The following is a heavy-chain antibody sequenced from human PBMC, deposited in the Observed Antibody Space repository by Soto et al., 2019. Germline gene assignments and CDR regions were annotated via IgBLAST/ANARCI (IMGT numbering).Heavy chain of an antibody. CDR3: VRQGIDYLHGLVDV. CDR2: VYYTGGT. D-gene: IGHD1-26*01. J-gene: IGHJ6*02. Sequence: QVHVQQSGPGLVKPSETLSLSCTVSSGPSSSHNWGWIRQPPGRGLVWIGYVYYTGGTSYNPSLKSRVTISADTSTNHISLTLSSVTAADTAVYYCVRQGIDYLHGLVDVWGQGTTVSVSS. CDR1: SGPSSSHN. V-gene: IGHV4-59*08.